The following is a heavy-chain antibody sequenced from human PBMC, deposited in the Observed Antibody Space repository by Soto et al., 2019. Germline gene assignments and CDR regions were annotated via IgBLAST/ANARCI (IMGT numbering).Heavy chain of an antibody. J-gene: IGHJ6*02. D-gene: IGHD2-15*01. CDR2: IKTSAGGGAT. V-gene: IGHV3-15*07. CDR1: GFSFTEAW. CDR3: TTGSVEGI. Sequence: EVQLVESAGGLVKPGGSLRLSCVASGFSFTEAWMNWVRQAPGQGLEWVGRIKTSAGGGATNYAAPVQGRFTISRDDSKNTLYLHMNSLRTEDTAIYYCTTGSVEGIWGQGTTVIVSS.